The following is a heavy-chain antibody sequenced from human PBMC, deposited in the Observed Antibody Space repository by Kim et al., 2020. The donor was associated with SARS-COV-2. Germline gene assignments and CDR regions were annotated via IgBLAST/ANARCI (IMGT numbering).Heavy chain of an antibody. Sequence: GGSLRLSCAASGFTFSSYAMSWVRQAPGKGLEWVSAISGSGGSTYYADSVKGRFTISRDNSKNTLYLQMNSLRAEDTAVYYCAKDIWGGNWNYDSGFGYWGQGTLVTVSS. V-gene: IGHV3-23*01. CDR2: ISGSGGST. CDR1: GFTFSSYA. D-gene: IGHD1-7*01. CDR3: AKDIWGGNWNYDSGFGY. J-gene: IGHJ4*02.